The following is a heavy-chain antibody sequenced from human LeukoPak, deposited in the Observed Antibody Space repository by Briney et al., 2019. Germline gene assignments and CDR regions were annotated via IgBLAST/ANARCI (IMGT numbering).Heavy chain of an antibody. CDR3: ARNTQYYDFWSVETPSMDV. CDR2: IWYDGSNK. CDR1: GFTFSSYG. J-gene: IGHJ6*02. Sequence: GRSLRLSCAASGFTFSSYGMHWVRQAPGKGLEWVAVIWYDGSNKYYADSVKGRFTISRDNSKNTLYLQMNSLRAEDTAVYYCARNTQYYDFWSVETPSMDVCGQGTTVTVSS. D-gene: IGHD3-3*01. V-gene: IGHV3-33*01.